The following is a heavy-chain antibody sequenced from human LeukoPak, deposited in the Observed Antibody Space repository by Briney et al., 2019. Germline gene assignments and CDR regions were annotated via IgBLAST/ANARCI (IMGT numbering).Heavy chain of an antibody. CDR3: ARGDGLTAVAGTGWFDP. J-gene: IGHJ5*02. CDR2: IGTAGDT. CDR1: GFTFSSYD. V-gene: IGHV3-13*01. Sequence: GGSLRLSCAASGFTFSSYDMHWVRQATGKGLEWVSAIGTAGDTYYPGSVKGRFTISRENAKNSLYLQMNSPRAGDTAVYYCARGDGLTAVAGTGWFDPWGQGTLVTVSS. D-gene: IGHD6-19*01.